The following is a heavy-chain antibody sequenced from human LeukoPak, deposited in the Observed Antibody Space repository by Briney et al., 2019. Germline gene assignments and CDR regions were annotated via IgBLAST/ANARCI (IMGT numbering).Heavy chain of an antibody. CDR1: GGSISSGSYY. CDR3: AISAAGRDY. J-gene: IGHJ4*02. D-gene: IGHD6-13*01. CDR2: IYTSGST. V-gene: IGHV4-61*02. Sequence: SETLSLTCTVSGGSISSGSYYWSWIRQPAGKGLEWIGRIYTSGSTNYNPSLKSRVTISVDTSKNQFSLKLSSVTAADTAVCYCAISAAGRDYWGQGTLVTVSS.